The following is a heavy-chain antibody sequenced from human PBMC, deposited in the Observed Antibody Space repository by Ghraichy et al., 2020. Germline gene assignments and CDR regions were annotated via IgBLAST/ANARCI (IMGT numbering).Heavy chain of an antibody. J-gene: IGHJ4*02. CDR1: GFTFSSYA. V-gene: IGHV3-23*01. CDR2: ISGSGGST. D-gene: IGHD4-17*01. CDR3: AKGDYGDYDFDY. Sequence: GSLRLSCAASGFTFSSYAMSWVRQAPGKGLEWVSAISGSGGSTYYADSVKGRFTISRDNSKNTLYLQMNSLRAEDTAVYYCAKGDYGDYDFDYWGQGTLVTVSS.